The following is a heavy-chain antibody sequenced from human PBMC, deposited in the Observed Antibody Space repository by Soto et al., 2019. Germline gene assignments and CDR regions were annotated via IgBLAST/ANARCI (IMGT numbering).Heavy chain of an antibody. Sequence: PSETLSLTCAVYGGSFSGYYWSWIRQPPGKGLEWIGEINHSGSTNYNPSLKSRVTISVDTSKNQFSLKLSSVTAADTAVYYCARMGGYCTNGVCYKRAFYYYYGMDVWGQGTTVTVSS. CDR1: GGSFSGYY. CDR3: ARMGGYCTNGVCYKRAFYYYYGMDV. CDR2: INHSGST. V-gene: IGHV4-34*01. J-gene: IGHJ6*02. D-gene: IGHD2-8*01.